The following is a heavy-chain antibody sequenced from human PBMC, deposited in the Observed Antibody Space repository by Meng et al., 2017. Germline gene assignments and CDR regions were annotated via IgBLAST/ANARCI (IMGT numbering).Heavy chain of an antibody. J-gene: IGHJ4*02. CDR3: ARVAVAGHFDY. D-gene: IGHD6-19*01. V-gene: IGHV1-69*02. CDR2: IIPILGIA. Sequence: RVQSGVGVKKLGSSAKVSCNVSGGTSSTYTIRWVRQAPGQGLEWMGRIIPILGIANYAQKFQGRVTITADKSTSTAYMELSSLRSEDTAVYYCARVAVAGHFDYWGQGTLVTVSS. CDR1: GGTSSTYT.